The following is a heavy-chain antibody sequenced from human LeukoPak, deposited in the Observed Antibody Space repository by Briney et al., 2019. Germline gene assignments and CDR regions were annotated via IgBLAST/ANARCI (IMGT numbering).Heavy chain of an antibody. Sequence: GGSLRLSCAASGFTFDDYAMHWVRQAPGKGLEWVSGISWNSGSIGYADSVKGRFTISRDNAKNSLYLQMNSLRAEDTALYYCAKASQVIAAAGFDYWGQGTLVTVSS. J-gene: IGHJ4*02. CDR3: AKASQVIAAAGFDY. V-gene: IGHV3-9*01. D-gene: IGHD6-13*01. CDR1: GFTFDDYA. CDR2: ISWNSGSI.